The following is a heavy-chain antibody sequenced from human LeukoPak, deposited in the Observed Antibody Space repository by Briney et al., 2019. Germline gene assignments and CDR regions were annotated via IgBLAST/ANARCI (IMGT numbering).Heavy chain of an antibody. D-gene: IGHD1-1*01. CDR1: GDSVSSNSAA. CDR3: ARSPLSRGELDFDY. Sequence: SQILSLTCAISGDSVSSNSAAWNWIRQSPSRGLEWLGRTYYRSKWYNDYAVSVKSRITINPDTSKNQFSLQLNSVTPEDTAVYYCARSPLSRGELDFDYWGQGTLVTVSS. J-gene: IGHJ4*02. CDR2: TYYRSKWYN. V-gene: IGHV6-1*01.